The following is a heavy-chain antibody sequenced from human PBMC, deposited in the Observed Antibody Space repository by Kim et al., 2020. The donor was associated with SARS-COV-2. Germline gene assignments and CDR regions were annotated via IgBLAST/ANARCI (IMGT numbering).Heavy chain of an antibody. CDR1: GFTFGDYA. J-gene: IGHJ4*02. D-gene: IGHD3-16*01. V-gene: IGHV3-9*01. Sequence: GGSLRLTCAASGFTFGDYAMHWVRQAPGKGLEWVSGFSCDSGRICYADSVKGRFTISRDNAKNSLFLQMNSLRAEDTALYYCAKEMITFGGVIGLLSQSFDHWGQGTLVTVSS. CDR3: AKEMITFGGVIGLLSQSFDH. CDR2: FSCDSGRI.